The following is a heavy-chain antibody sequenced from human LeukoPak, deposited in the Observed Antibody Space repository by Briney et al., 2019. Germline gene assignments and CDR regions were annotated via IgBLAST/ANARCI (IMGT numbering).Heavy chain of an antibody. J-gene: IGHJ5*02. CDR1: GYTLTELS. V-gene: IGHV1-2*02. Sequence: GASVKVSRKVSGYTLTELSMHWVRQAPGQGLEWMGWINPNSGGTKFAQKFQGRVTMTRDTSISTAYMELSRLRSDDTAVYYCAREAETTLNWFDPWGQGTLVTVSS. D-gene: IGHD1-1*01. CDR3: AREAETTLNWFDP. CDR2: INPNSGGT.